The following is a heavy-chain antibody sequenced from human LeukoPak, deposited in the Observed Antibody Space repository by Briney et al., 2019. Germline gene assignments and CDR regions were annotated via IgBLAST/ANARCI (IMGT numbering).Heavy chain of an antibody. CDR3: AREHYYGSGSPDY. CDR2: INPHNGGT. J-gene: IGHJ4*02. V-gene: IGHV1-2*02. D-gene: IGHD3-10*01. Sequence: TVKVSCKASGYTFTDYYLHWVRQAPGQGFEWMGWINPHNGGTKYAQEFQGGVTMTRDTSISTAYMELSRLRSDDTAVYYCAREHYYGSGSPDYWGQGTLVTVSS. CDR1: GYTFTDYY.